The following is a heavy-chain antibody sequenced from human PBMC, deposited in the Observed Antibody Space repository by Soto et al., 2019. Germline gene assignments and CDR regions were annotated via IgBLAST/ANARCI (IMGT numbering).Heavy chain of an antibody. CDR2: INPNSGGT. CDR1: GYTFTGYY. CDR3: ARGVESSAWSPYNLFYL. Sequence: ASVKVSCKASGYTFTGYYMHWVRQAPGQGLEWMGWINPNSGGTNYAQKFQGWVTMTRDTSISTAYMELSRLRSDDTAVYYCARGVESSAWSPYNLFYLCGQGTLVTVSS. J-gene: IGHJ5*02. V-gene: IGHV1-2*04. D-gene: IGHD6-6*01.